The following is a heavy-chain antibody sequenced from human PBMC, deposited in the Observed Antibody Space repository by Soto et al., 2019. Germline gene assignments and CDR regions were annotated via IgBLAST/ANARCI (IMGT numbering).Heavy chain of an antibody. J-gene: IGHJ4*02. Sequence: QVQLVESGGGVVQPGRSLRLSCAASGFTFSSYGMHWVRQAPGKGLEWVAVIWYDGSNKYYADSVKGRFTISRDNSKNTLYLQMNSLRAEDTAVYYCARGAYDIWTGYYHTQIHANSQNFDYWGQGTLVTVSS. V-gene: IGHV3-33*01. D-gene: IGHD3-9*01. CDR1: GFTFSSYG. CDR3: ARGAYDIWTGYYHTQIHANSQNFDY. CDR2: IWYDGSNK.